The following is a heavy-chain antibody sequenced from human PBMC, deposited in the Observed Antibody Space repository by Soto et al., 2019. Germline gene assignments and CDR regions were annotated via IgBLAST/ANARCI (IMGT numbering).Heavy chain of an antibody. V-gene: IGHV3-23*01. Sequence: EVQLLESGGGLVKPGGSLRLSCAAYGFTFSSYAMSWVRQAPGKGLEWVSGISDSGGSTYYADSVKGRFTISRDNSKNTLYLQMNSLRAEDTAVYYCANGCGGTCYSRIHYWGQGTLVTVSS. CDR3: ANGCGGTCYSRIHY. CDR1: GFTFSSYA. CDR2: ISDSGGST. J-gene: IGHJ4*02. D-gene: IGHD2-15*01.